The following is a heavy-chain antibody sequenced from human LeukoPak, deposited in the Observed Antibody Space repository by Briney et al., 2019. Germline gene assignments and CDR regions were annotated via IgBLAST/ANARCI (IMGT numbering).Heavy chain of an antibody. CDR3: ERSGYATRSRAFNYMDV. J-gene: IGHJ6*03. V-gene: IGHV1-8*01. Sequence: GASVKVSCKASGYTFTSYDINWVRQATGQGLEGMGWMNPNSGNTGYAQKFQGRVTMTRNTSISTAYMELSSLRSDDTAGYYCERSGYATRSRAFNYMDVWGKGTTVTVSS. CDR1: GYTFTSYD. D-gene: IGHD6-25*01. CDR2: MNPNSGNT.